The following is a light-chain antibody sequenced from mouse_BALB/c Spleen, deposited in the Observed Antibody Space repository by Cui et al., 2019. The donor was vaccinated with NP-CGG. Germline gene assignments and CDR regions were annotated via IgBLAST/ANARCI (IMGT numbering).Light chain of an antibody. CDR3: ALWYSNHWV. Sequence: QAVVTQASAPSTSPGETVTLTCRSSTGAVTTSNYANWVQEKPDHVFTGLIGGTNNRAPGVPARFSGSLIGDKAALTITGAQTEDETIYFCALWYSNHWVFGGGTKLTVL. V-gene: IGLV1*01. CDR2: GTN. J-gene: IGLJ1*01. CDR1: TGAVTTSNY.